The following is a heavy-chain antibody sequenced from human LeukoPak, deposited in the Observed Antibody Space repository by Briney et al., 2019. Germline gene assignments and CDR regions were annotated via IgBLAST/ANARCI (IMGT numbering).Heavy chain of an antibody. J-gene: IGHJ4*02. V-gene: IGHV3-30-3*01. CDR3: ARAINYYDSSGQNQGFFDY. CDR2: ISYDGSNK. CDR1: GFTFSSYA. Sequence: GGSLRLSCAASGFTFSSYAMHWVRQAPGKGLEWVAVISYDGSNKYYADSVKGRFTISRDNSKNTLYLQMNSLRAEDTAVYYCARAINYYDSSGQNQGFFDYWGQGTLVTVSS. D-gene: IGHD3-22*01.